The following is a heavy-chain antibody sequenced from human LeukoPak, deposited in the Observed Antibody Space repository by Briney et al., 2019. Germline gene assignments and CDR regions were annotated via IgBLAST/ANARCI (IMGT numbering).Heavy chain of an antibody. V-gene: IGHV4-59*08. CDR3: ARHRFASPLDS. CDR2: IFYTGDS. D-gene: IGHD2-21*01. CDR1: GVSSSSSY. J-gene: IGHJ4*02. Sequence: SETLSLTCTVSGVSSSSSYWSWIRQPPGKGLEWIGYIFYTGDSNHNPSLKSRVSISLDTSKDQISLKLSSVTAADTAVYYCARHRFASPLDSWGQETLVTVSS.